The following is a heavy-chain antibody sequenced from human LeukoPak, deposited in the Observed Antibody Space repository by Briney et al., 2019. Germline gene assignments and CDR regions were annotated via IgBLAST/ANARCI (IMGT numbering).Heavy chain of an antibody. CDR3: ANFPALSTTPDYYGMDV. Sequence: GGSLRLSCAASGFAFSTNAITWVRQAPGKGLEWVSAISGSGGSTYYADSVKGRFTISRDNSKNTLYLQMNSLRAEDTAVYYCANFPALSTTPDYYGMDVWGQGTTVTVSS. CDR1: GFAFSTNA. V-gene: IGHV3-23*01. D-gene: IGHD1/OR15-1a*01. J-gene: IGHJ6*02. CDR2: ISGSGGST.